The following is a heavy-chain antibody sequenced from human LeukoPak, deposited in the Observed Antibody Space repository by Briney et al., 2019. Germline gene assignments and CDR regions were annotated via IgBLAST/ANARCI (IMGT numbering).Heavy chain of an antibody. D-gene: IGHD5-24*01. V-gene: IGHV3-7*01. J-gene: IGHJ4*02. CDR2: IKEDGSKT. Sequence: GGSLRLSCAASSFTFSSYWMTWVRQAPGKGLEWVANIKEDGSKTFYVDSVKGRFTISRDNARNSLYLQMNSLTVEDTAVYYCARDMGWQQFDQWGQGTLVTVSS. CDR3: ARDMGWQQFDQ. CDR1: SFTFSSYW.